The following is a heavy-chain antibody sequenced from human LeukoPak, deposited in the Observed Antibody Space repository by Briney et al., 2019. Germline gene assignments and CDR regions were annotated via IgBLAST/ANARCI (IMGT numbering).Heavy chain of an antibody. V-gene: IGHV3-23*01. Sequence: GGSLRLSCAASGLTFSEYSMAWVRQAPGKGLQFVAIISASGGPGTYNTDSVRGRFTISRDNSKNTLYLQMNSLGAEDTARYYCARGSSTLTRHLDYWGQGTPVTVSS. CDR2: ISASGGPGT. J-gene: IGHJ4*02. CDR1: GLTFSEYS. D-gene: IGHD4-17*01. CDR3: ARGSSTLTRHLDY.